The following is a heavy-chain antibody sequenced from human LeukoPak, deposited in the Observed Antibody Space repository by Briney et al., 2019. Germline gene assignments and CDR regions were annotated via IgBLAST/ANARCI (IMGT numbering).Heavy chain of an antibody. Sequence: GESLQISCKGSRYSFTNYWIGWVRQSPGKGLEWMAIINPTDSDTRYSPSLQGQVTISVDKSISTAYLQWSSLKASDTAMYYCTRHRYSRGWLGTDYWGQGTPVTVSS. V-gene: IGHV5-51*01. CDR2: INPTDSDT. CDR3: TRHRYSRGWLGTDY. J-gene: IGHJ4*02. D-gene: IGHD6-19*01. CDR1: RYSFTNYW.